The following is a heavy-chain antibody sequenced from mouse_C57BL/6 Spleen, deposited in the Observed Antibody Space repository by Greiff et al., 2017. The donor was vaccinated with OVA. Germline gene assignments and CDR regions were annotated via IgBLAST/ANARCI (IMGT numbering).Heavy chain of an antibody. CDR2: IHPNSGST. J-gene: IGHJ3*01. V-gene: IGHV1-64*01. D-gene: IGHD1-1*01. CDR1: GYTFTSYW. Sequence: QVQLKQPGAELVKPGASVKLSCKASGYTFTSYWMHWVKQRPGQGLEWIGMIHPNSGSTNYNEKFKSKATLTVDKSSSTAYMQLSSLTSEDSAVYYCARSFGSSYLAYWGQGTLVTVSA. CDR3: ARSFGSSYLAY.